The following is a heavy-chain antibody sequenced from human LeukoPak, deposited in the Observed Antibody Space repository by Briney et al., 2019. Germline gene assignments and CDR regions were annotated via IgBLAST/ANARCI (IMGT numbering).Heavy chain of an antibody. J-gene: IGHJ4*02. D-gene: IGHD5-18*01. CDR1: GYTFTSYA. V-gene: IGHV7-4-1*02. CDR2: INTNTGNP. CDR3: ARVSPWIQLWSRGFDC. Sequence: ASVKVSCKASGYTFTSYAMNWVRQAPGQGLEWMGWINTNTGNPTYAQGFTGRFVFSLDTSVSTAYLQISSLKAEDTAVYYCARVSPWIQLWSRGFDCWGQGTLVTVSS.